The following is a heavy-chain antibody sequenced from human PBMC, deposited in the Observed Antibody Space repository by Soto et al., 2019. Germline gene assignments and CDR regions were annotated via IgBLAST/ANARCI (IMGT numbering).Heavy chain of an antibody. CDR2: ISAYNGNT. CDR3: AREHRGSYGTNWFDP. CDR1: GYTFTSYG. Sequence: ASVKVSCKASGYTFTSYGISWVRQAPGQGLEWMGWISAYNGNTNYAQKLQGRVTMTTDTSTSTAYMELRSLRSDDTAVYYCAREHRGSYGTNWFDPWGQGTLVTVSS. V-gene: IGHV1-18*01. J-gene: IGHJ5*02. D-gene: IGHD1-26*01.